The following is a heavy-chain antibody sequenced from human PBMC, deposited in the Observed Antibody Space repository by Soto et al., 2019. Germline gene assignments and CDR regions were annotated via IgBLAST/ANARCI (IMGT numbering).Heavy chain of an antibody. V-gene: IGHV4-34*01. CDR1: GGSFSGYY. CDR2: INHSGST. CDR3: ARPAIAAAVSAFDY. D-gene: IGHD6-13*01. Sequence: QVQLQQWGAGLLKPSETLSLTCAVYGGSFSGYYWSWIRQPPGKGLEWIGEINHSGSTNYNPSLKIRVTISVDTSKTHFPLKLSSVTAADTAVYYCARPAIAAAVSAFDYWGQGTLVTVSS. J-gene: IGHJ4*02.